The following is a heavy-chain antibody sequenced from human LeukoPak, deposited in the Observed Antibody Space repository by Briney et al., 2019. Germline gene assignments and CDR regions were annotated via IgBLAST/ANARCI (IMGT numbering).Heavy chain of an antibody. V-gene: IGHV1-69*01. CDR2: IIPIFGTA. J-gene: IGHJ5*02. CDR3: ARAGWFGELNWFDP. Sequence: GSSVKVSCKASGGTFSSYAISWVRQAPGQGLEWMGGIIPIFGTANYAQKFQGRVTITADESTSTAYMELSRLRSDDTAVYYCARAGWFGELNWFDPWGQGTLVTVSS. CDR1: GGTFSSYA. D-gene: IGHD3-10*01.